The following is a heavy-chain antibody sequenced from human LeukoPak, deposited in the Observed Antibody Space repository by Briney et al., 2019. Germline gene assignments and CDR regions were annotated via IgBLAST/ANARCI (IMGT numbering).Heavy chain of an antibody. D-gene: IGHD6-19*01. Sequence: SVNLSCKGSGCTFSSYAISWVRLPPGQGLEWMGVSIPIFGTANYAQKFQGRVTITADESTSTAYMELSSLRSEDTAVYYCARARSSGWYALGRMDVWGQGTTVTVSS. CDR2: SIPIFGTA. CDR1: GCTFSSYA. CDR3: ARARSSGWYALGRMDV. J-gene: IGHJ6*02. V-gene: IGHV1-69*13.